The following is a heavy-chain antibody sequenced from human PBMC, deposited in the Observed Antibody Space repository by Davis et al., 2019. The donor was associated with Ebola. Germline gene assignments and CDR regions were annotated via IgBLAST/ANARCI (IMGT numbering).Heavy chain of an antibody. Sequence: PSETLSLTCTVSGGSISSYYWSWIRQPAGKGLEWIGRIYTSGSTNYNPSLKSRVTMSVDTSKNQFSLKLSSVTAADTAVYYCARDIGAGLPYAFDIWGQGTMVTVSS. CDR3: ARDIGAGLPYAFDI. CDR1: GGSISSYY. CDR2: IYTSGST. V-gene: IGHV4-4*07. D-gene: IGHD3-16*01. J-gene: IGHJ3*02.